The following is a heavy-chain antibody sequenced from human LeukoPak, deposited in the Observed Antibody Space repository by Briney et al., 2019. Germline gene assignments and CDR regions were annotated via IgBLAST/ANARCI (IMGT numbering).Heavy chain of an antibody. J-gene: IGHJ4*02. CDR1: GYTLTELS. V-gene: IGHV1-24*01. CDR2: FGPEDGET. CDR3: ATQAVGGNEGPYYFDY. D-gene: IGHD4-23*01. Sequence: GASVEVSCKVSGYTLTELSMHWVRQAPGKGLEWMGGFGPEDGETIYAQKFQGRVTMTEDTSTDTAYMELSSLRSEDTAVYYCATQAVGGNEGPYYFDYWGQGTLVTVSS.